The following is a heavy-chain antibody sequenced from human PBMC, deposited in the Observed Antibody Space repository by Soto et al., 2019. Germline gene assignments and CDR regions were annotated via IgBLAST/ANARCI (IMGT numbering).Heavy chain of an antibody. J-gene: IGHJ4*02. CDR3: AREGAIAAAAHDFDY. Sequence: GASVKVSCKASGYTFTSYGISWVRQAPGQGLEWMGWISAYNGNKNYAQKLQGRVTMTTDTSTSTAYMELRSLRSDDTAVYYCAREGAIAAAAHDFDYWGQGTLVTVSS. V-gene: IGHV1-18*04. D-gene: IGHD6-13*01. CDR2: ISAYNGNK. CDR1: GYTFTSYG.